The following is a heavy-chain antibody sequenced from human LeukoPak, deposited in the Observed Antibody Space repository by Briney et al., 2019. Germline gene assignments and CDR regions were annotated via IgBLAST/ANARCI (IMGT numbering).Heavy chain of an antibody. CDR2: ISGSGGST. Sequence: GGSLRLFCAASGFTFSSYAMSWVRQAPGKGLEWVSAISGSGGSTYYADSVKGRFTISRDNSKNTLYLQMNSLRAEDTAVYYCAKDYCSSTSCEKDYWGQGTLVTVSS. CDR3: AKDYCSSTSCEKDY. D-gene: IGHD2-2*01. J-gene: IGHJ4*02. CDR1: GFTFSSYA. V-gene: IGHV3-23*01.